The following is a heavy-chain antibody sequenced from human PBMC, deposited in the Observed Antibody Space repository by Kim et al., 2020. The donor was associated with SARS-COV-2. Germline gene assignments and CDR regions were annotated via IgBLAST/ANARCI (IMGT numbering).Heavy chain of an antibody. J-gene: IGHJ6*02. CDR3: TTAAVAGTDYYYGMDV. Sequence: HVKGRFTISRDDSKNTLYLQMNSLKTEDTAVYYCTTAAVAGTDYYYGMDVWGQGTTVTVSS. V-gene: IGHV3-15*01. D-gene: IGHD6-19*01.